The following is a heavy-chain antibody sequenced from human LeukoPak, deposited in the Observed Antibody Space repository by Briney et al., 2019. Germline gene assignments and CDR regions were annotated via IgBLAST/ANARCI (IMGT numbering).Heavy chain of an antibody. CDR1: GFTFSSSA. Sequence: GGSLRLSCAASGFTFSSSAMNWVRQAPGKGLEWASSISSTSTYIYYADSVKGRFTISRDNAKNSLFLQLNSLRAEDTAVYCCARGGVGDFDYWGQGTLVTVSS. J-gene: IGHJ4*02. CDR3: ARGGVGDFDY. CDR2: ISSTSTYI. V-gene: IGHV3-21*01. D-gene: IGHD2-21*01.